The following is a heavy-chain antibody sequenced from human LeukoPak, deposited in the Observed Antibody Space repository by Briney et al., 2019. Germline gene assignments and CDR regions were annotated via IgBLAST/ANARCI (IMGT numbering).Heavy chain of an antibody. Sequence: SVKVSCKASGGTFSSYAISWVRQAPGQGLEWMGGIIPIFGTANYAQKFQGRVTITADESTSTAYMELSSLRSEDTAVYYCARGGGVAGTPYNPYDYWGQGTLVTVSS. D-gene: IGHD6-19*01. CDR1: GGTFSSYA. V-gene: IGHV1-69*13. CDR2: IIPIFGTA. CDR3: ARGGGVAGTPYNPYDY. J-gene: IGHJ4*02.